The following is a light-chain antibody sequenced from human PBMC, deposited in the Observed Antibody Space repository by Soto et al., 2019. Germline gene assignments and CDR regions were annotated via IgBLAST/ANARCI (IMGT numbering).Light chain of an antibody. J-gene: IGLJ1*01. CDR3: YSYAGSSTLRV. V-gene: IGLV2-23*02. Sequence: QSVLTQPACVSGSPGQSITISCTGTSSDVGSYNLVSWYQQHPGKAPKLMIYEVTKRPSGVSNRFSGSKSGSTSSLTISGLQAGDEADYYCYSYAGSSTLRVFGAGTKVTVL. CDR1: SSDVGSYNL. CDR2: EVT.